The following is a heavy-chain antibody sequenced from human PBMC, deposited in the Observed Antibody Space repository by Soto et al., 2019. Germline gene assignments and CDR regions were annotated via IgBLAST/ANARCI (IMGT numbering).Heavy chain of an antibody. CDR3: AGSRPGGSWYRVFGMDV. CDR2: IYSGGST. D-gene: IGHD6-13*01. J-gene: IGHJ6*02. Sequence: GGSLRLSCAASGFTVSSNYMSWVRQAPGKGLEWVSVIYSGGSTYYADSVKGRFTISRDNSKNTLYLQMNSLRAEDTAVYYCAGSRPGGSWYRVFGMDVWGQGTTVTVSS. V-gene: IGHV3-53*01. CDR1: GFTVSSNY.